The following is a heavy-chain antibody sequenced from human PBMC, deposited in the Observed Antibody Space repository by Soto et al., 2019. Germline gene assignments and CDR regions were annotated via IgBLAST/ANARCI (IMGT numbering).Heavy chain of an antibody. D-gene: IGHD2-2*01. J-gene: IGHJ5*02. CDR1: GFTFSTYA. CDR3: ARRYKDGRRDCISTSCLFDP. CDR2: ISYDGSNK. Sequence: QVQLVESGGGVVQPGRSLRLSCAASGFTFSTYAMHWVRQAPGKGLEWVALISYDGSNKFYADSVKGRFTISRDNSKNTVDLQMNSLRAEDTAVYYCARRYKDGRRDCISTSCLFDPWGQGTLVTVSS. V-gene: IGHV3-30-3*01.